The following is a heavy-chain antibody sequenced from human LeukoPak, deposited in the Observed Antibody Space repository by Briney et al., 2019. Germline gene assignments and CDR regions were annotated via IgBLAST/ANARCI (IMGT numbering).Heavy chain of an antibody. J-gene: IGHJ3*02. Sequence: ASVKVSCKASGYTSTSYGISWVRQAPGQGLEWMGWISAYNGNTNYAQKLQGRVTMTTDTSTSTAYMELRSLRSDDTAVYYCARDAPLLWFGELLGDDAFDIWGQGTMVTVSS. CDR3: ARDAPLLWFGELLGDDAFDI. D-gene: IGHD3-10*01. V-gene: IGHV1-18*01. CDR2: ISAYNGNT. CDR1: GYTSTSYG.